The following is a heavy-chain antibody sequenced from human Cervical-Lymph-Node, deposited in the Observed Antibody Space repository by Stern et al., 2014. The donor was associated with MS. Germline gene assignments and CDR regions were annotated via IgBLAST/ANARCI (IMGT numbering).Heavy chain of an antibody. CDR3: ATGGAAPRYFDL. V-gene: IGHV1-46*01. CDR1: GYTFTTYS. Sequence: VQLVQSGAEVKKPGASVIVSCKASGYTFTTYSMHWVRQAPGQGLEWMGIINPSGDSVTYAQAFQGRVTLTRDTSTSAVYMELSSLRSDDTAVYYCATGGAAPRYFDLWGRGTLVTVSS. D-gene: IGHD3-10*01. J-gene: IGHJ2*01. CDR2: INPSGDSV.